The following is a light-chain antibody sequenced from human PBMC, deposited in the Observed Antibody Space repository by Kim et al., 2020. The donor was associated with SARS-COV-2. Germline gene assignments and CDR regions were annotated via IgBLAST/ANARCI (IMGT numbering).Light chain of an antibody. CDR3: AAWDDSLNGLV. Sequence: GQRVTISCSGSSSNSGVNTVTCYQHLPGTAPKLLIYSNNQRPSGVPDRFSGSKSGTSASLAISGLQSEDEADYYCAAWDDSLNGLVFGGGTQLTVL. CDR1: SSNSGVNT. V-gene: IGLV1-44*01. CDR2: SNN. J-gene: IGLJ2*01.